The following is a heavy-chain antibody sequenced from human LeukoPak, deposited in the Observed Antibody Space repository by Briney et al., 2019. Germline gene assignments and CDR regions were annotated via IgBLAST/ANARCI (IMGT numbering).Heavy chain of an antibody. J-gene: IGHJ4*02. D-gene: IGHD2-2*01. V-gene: IGHV3-23*01. CDR1: GFTFSSYA. Sequence: GGSLTLSCAASGFTFSSYAMSRVRQAPGKGLEWVSAISGSGGSTYYADSVKGRFTISRDNSKNTLYLQMNSLRAEDTAVYYCAKDRYQLLLLDYRGQGTLVTVSS. CDR2: ISGSGGST. CDR3: AKDRYQLLLLDY.